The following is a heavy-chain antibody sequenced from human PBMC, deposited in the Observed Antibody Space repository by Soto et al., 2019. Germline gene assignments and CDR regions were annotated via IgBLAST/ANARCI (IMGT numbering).Heavy chain of an antibody. V-gene: IGHV3-21*01. CDR1: GFTFSSYS. J-gene: IGHJ4*02. D-gene: IGHD6-13*01. CDR3: ARDIRRYSSTLGY. CDR2: ISSSSSYI. Sequence: EVQLVESGGGLVKPGGSLRLSCAASGFTFSSYSMNWVRQAPGKGLEWVSSISSSSSYIYYADSVKGRFTISRDNAKNSLYLQMNSLRAEDTAVYYCARDIRRYSSTLGYWGQGTLVTVSS.